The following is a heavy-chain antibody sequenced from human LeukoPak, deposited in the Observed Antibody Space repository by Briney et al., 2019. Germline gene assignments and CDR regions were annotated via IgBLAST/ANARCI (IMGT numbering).Heavy chain of an antibody. CDR1: GVSISSYY. CDR3: ARDTYYYDSSGYSSLDY. J-gene: IGHJ4*02. CDR2: IHTSGST. V-gene: IGHV4-4*07. Sequence: SETLSLTCTVSGVSISSYYWSWIRQSAGKGLEWMGRIHTSGSTNYNPSLKSRVTMSVDTSKNQFSLKLSSVTAADTAVYYCARDTYYYDSSGYSSLDYWGQGTLVTVSS. D-gene: IGHD3-22*01.